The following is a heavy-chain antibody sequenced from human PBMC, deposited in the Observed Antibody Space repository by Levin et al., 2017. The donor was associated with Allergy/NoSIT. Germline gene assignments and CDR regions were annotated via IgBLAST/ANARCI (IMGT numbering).Heavy chain of an antibody. V-gene: IGHV4-59*01. CDR1: GGSIRGYY. J-gene: IGHJ4*02. CDR2: IYHTGST. D-gene: IGHD2-21*01. CDR3: ARRRGGASYRGFEY. Sequence: SETLSLTCTVSGGSIRGYYWSWIRKPPGKGLDWLGCIYHTGSTIYNPSLKSRVTISVDTSKNHLSLNLTSVTAADTAVYYCARRRGGASYRGFEYWGQGTLVTVSS.